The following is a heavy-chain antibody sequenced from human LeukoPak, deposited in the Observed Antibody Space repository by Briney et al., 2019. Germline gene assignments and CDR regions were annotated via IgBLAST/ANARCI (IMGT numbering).Heavy chain of an antibody. J-gene: IGHJ3*01. CDR3: VRHEPAWRGAFDV. CDR2: IYFSGSA. Sequence: SETLSLTCSVSGGSINNYYWSWIRQPPGKRLEGIGYIYFSGSAGCNPSLNSRVTISVDTSKKQFSLKLTSVTAADTAIYYCVRHEPAWRGAFDVWGQGTMVTVSS. D-gene: IGHD1-14*01. CDR1: GGSINNYY. V-gene: IGHV4-59*08.